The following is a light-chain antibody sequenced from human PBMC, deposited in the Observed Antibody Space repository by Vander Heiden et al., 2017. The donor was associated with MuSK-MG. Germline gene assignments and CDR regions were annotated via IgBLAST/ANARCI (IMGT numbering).Light chain of an antibody. CDR1: SSDVGSYSL. CDR2: EVT. Sequence: HSPLTQPASVSGSPGPPITISCTGTSSDVGSYSLVSWYQQHPGKTPKLMIYEVTKRPSGGSNRFSGSKSGNTASLTISGLQAEDEADYYCCSYAGSSTFLYVFGTGTKVTVL. CDR3: CSYAGSSTFLYV. J-gene: IGLJ1*01. V-gene: IGLV2-23*02.